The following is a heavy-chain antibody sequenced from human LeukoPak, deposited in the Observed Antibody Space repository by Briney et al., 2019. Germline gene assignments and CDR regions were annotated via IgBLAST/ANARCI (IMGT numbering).Heavy chain of an antibody. J-gene: IGHJ4*02. CDR2: MIQSGSS. V-gene: IGHV4-34*01. CDR3: ARGNIVATILGGLHGTTAFDF. D-gene: IGHD5-12*01. Sequence: SSETLSLTCGVSGGAFSDYYWSWIRQAPGKGLEWIGEMIQSGSSNYNPSLRSRVTISGDTSRNQFSLKLNSLTAADTAVYYCARGNIVATILGGLHGTTAFDFWGRGILVTVSS. CDR1: GGAFSDYY.